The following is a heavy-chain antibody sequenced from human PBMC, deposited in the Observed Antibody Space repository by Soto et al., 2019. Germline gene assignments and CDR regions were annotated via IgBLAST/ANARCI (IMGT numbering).Heavy chain of an antibody. CDR2: ISAYNGNT. D-gene: IGHD2-15*01. V-gene: IGHV1-18*01. J-gene: IGHJ1*01. CDR3: AGREVSGGSSGPLFL. Sequence: ASVKVSCKASGYTFTSYGISWVRQAPGQGLEWMGWISAYNGNTNYAQKLQGRVTMTTDTSTSTAYMELRRLRSDDTAVYYCAGREVSGGSSGPLFLWGQGTLVTVSS. CDR1: GYTFTSYG.